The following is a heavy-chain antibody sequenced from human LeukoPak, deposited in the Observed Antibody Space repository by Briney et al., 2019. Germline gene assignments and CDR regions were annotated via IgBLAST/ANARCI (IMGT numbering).Heavy chain of an antibody. CDR1: GFTFSSYW. CDR2: IKQDGSEK. CDR3: AREPGEFKYYYYGMDV. J-gene: IGHJ6*02. D-gene: IGHD3-10*01. V-gene: IGHV3-7*01. Sequence: PGGSLRLSCAASGFTFSSYWMSWVRQAPGKGLEWVANIKQDGSEKYYVDSVKGRFTISRDNAKNSLYLQMNSLRAEDTAVYYCAREPGEFKYYYYGMDVWGQGTTVTVSS.